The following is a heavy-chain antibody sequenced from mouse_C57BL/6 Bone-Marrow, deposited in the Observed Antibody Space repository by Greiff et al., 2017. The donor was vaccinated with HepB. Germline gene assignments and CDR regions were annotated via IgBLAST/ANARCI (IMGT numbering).Heavy chain of an antibody. V-gene: IGHV1-9*01. CDR3: ARKGLYYGSSHWYFDV. D-gene: IGHD1-1*01. CDR2: ILPGSGST. J-gene: IGHJ1*03. Sequence: QVQLQQSGAELMKPGASVKLSCKATGYTFTGYWIEWVKQRPGHGLEWIGEILPGSGSTNYNEKFKGKATFTADTSSNTAYMQLSSLTTEDSAIYYCARKGLYYGSSHWYFDVWGTGTTVTVSS. CDR1: GYTFTGYW.